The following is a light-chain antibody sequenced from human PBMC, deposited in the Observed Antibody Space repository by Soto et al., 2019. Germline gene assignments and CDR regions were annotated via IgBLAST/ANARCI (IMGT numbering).Light chain of an antibody. CDR3: KQRHMWPIT. CDR1: QSFRGL. Sequence: EVVLKKSPVTLSLSPRARATLSCRASQSFRGLLAWYQQKPGQAPRLLIYDAYNRATGIPPRFSGSGSGTDVTVTISSLEPEDSAVYYCKQRHMWPITFGQGTRLEIK. V-gene: IGKV3-11*01. CDR2: DAY. J-gene: IGKJ5*01.